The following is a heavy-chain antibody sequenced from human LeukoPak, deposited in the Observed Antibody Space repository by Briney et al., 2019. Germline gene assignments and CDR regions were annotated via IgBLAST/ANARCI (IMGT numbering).Heavy chain of an antibody. CDR2: IYTSGST. D-gene: IGHD3-10*01. CDR1: GGSISSYY. Sequence: SETLSLTCTVSGGSISSYYWSWIRQPPGKGLEWIGYIYTSGSTNYNPSLKSRVTISVDTSKNQFSLKLSSVTAADTAVYYCARLHSGGEHYCYYYMDVWGKGTTVTVSS. CDR3: ARLHSGGEHYCYYYMDV. V-gene: IGHV4-4*09. J-gene: IGHJ6*03.